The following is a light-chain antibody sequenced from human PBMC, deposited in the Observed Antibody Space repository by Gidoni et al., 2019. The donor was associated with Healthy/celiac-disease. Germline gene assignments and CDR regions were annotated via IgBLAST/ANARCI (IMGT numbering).Light chain of an antibody. Sequence: QPVLPQPPSASASLGASVTLTCPLSSGYSNYKVDWYQQRPGKGPRFVMRVGTGGIVGSKGDGIPDRFSVLGSGLNRYLTIKNIQEEDESDYHCGADHGSGSNFVYPRFGGGTKLTVL. CDR1: SGYSNYK. V-gene: IGLV9-49*01. J-gene: IGLJ3*02. CDR3: GADHGSGSNFVYPR. CDR2: VGTGGIVG.